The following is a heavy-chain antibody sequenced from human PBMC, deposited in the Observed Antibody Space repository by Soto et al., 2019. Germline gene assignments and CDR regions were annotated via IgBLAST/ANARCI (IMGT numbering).Heavy chain of an antibody. Sequence: GGSLRLSCAASGFTFSSYSMNWVRQAPGKGLEWVSSISSSSSYIYYADSVKGRFTISRDNAKNSLYLQMNSLRAEDTAVYYCARVAFYCSSTSCYDFDYWGQGTLVTVSS. CDR3: ARVAFYCSSTSCYDFDY. CDR1: GFTFSSYS. D-gene: IGHD2-2*01. J-gene: IGHJ4*02. CDR2: ISSSSSYI. V-gene: IGHV3-21*01.